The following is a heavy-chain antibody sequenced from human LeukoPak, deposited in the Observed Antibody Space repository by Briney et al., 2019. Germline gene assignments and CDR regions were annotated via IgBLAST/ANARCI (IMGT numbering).Heavy chain of an antibody. J-gene: IGHJ4*02. Sequence: SETLSLTCTVSGGSISSATYYWNWIRQPAGKGLEWIGRIYTSGSTNYNPSPKSRVTISVDTSKNQFSLKLSSVTAADTAVYYCARDDSSGWYPAPSDYWGQGTLVTVSS. V-gene: IGHV4-61*02. D-gene: IGHD6-19*01. CDR3: ARDDSSGWYPAPSDY. CDR2: IYTSGST. CDR1: GGSISSATYY.